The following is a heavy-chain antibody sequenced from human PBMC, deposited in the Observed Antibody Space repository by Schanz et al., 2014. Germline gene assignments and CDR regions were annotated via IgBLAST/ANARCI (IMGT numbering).Heavy chain of an antibody. J-gene: IGHJ4*02. CDR1: GFTFSNYW. CDR2: ISGSSRTI. D-gene: IGHD1-26*01. Sequence: EVQLVESGGGLVQPGGSLRLSCVASGFTFSNYWMTWVRQTPGKGLEWVSYISGSSRTIYYADSMKGRFTVSRDNAENALYLQMNSLRAEDTGLYFCARGGSGSHYRLDYWGQGTLXTVSS. CDR3: ARGGSGSHYRLDY. V-gene: IGHV3-48*01.